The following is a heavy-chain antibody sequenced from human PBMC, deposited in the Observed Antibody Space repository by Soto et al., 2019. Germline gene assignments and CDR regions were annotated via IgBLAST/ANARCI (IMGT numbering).Heavy chain of an antibody. CDR3: ARAGDGYNYLIDYYYYGMDV. J-gene: IGHJ6*02. CDR2: IYPGDSDT. V-gene: IGHV5-51*01. D-gene: IGHD5-12*01. Sequence: GESLKISCKGSGYSFTSYWIGWVRQMPGKGLEWMGIIYPGDSDTRYSPSFQGQVTMTRNTSISTAYMELSSLRSEDTAVYYCARAGDGYNYLIDYYYYGMDVWGQGTTVTVSS. CDR1: GYSFTSYW.